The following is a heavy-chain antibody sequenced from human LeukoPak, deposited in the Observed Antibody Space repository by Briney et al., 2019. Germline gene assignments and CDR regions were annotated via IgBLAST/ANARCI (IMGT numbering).Heavy chain of an antibody. CDR2: VYSSGLT. CDR1: GGSINNYY. D-gene: IGHD2-2*02. CDR3: EKYLRDSGTYYFDN. V-gene: IGHV4-59*01. Sequence: SETLFLTCTVSGGSINNYYWSWIRQPPGKGLEWIGYVYSSGLTNYNPSLRSRVTISIDTSRSQFFLKLNSVTAADTAVYYCEKYLRDSGTYYFDNWGQGALVTVSS. J-gene: IGHJ4*02.